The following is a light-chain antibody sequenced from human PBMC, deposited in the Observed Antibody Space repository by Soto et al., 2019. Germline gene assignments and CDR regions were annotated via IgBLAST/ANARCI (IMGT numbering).Light chain of an antibody. Sequence: DIQMTQSPSSLSASVGDRVTITCRASQHISDYINWCQQKPGKAPKLLIYAQSNLQSGVPSRFTGSRSGTAFSLTITSLQVEDFATYYCQQSYSAPQTFGQGTKVDIK. CDR3: QQSYSAPQT. CDR2: AQS. CDR1: QHISDY. J-gene: IGKJ1*01. V-gene: IGKV1-39*01.